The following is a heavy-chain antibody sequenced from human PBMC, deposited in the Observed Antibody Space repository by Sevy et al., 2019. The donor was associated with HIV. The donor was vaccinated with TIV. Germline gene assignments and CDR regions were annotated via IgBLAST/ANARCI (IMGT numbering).Heavy chain of an antibody. CDR3: ARQSSSSDDY. D-gene: IGHD6-6*01. Sequence: GESLKISCKGSGYSFTSYWIGWVRQMSGKGLEWLGIIYPGDSDTRYSPSFQGQITISADKSISTAYLQWSSLKASDTAMYYCARQSSSSDDYWGQGTLVTVSS. CDR1: GYSFTSYW. CDR2: IYPGDSDT. V-gene: IGHV5-51*01. J-gene: IGHJ4*02.